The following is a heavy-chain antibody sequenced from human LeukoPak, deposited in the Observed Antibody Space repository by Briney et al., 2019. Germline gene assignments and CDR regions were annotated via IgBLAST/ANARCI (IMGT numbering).Heavy chain of an antibody. CDR3: AKVAAWTCFDS. CDR1: GFTFSSYA. V-gene: IGHV3-23*05. J-gene: IGHJ4*02. D-gene: IGHD3/OR15-3a*01. Sequence: PGGSLRLSCAASGFTFSSYAMSWVRQAPGKGLEWVSFIDSSDKTTYYADSVKGRFAISRDNSKNTLYLQLTSLRVDDTAVYYCAKVAAWTCFDSWGQGTLVTVSS. CDR2: IDSSDKTT.